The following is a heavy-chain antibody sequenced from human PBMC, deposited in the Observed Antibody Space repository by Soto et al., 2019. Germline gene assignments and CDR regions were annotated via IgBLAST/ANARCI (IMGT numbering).Heavy chain of an antibody. CDR1: GGTFSRYA. Sequence: QVQLVQSGAEVKKPGSSVKDSCKASGGTFSRYAISWVRQAPGQGPEWMGGIIPSFGTANYAQKVQGRVTATADEPTSTAYMELRSLTHEDTAVYYCARVDYEYIWGSYSHWGQGTLVTVSS. V-gene: IGHV1-69*01. CDR2: IIPSFGTA. D-gene: IGHD3-16*01. J-gene: IGHJ4*02. CDR3: ARVDYEYIWGSYSH.